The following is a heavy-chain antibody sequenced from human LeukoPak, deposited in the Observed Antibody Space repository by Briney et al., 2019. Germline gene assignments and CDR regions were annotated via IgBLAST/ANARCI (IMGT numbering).Heavy chain of an antibody. Sequence: PSETLSLTCNVSGGSISSSSYYWGWIRQPPGKGLEWIGSIYYSGSTHYNPSLKSRVTISVDTSKNQLSLKVSSVTAADTAVYYCASSYYDGFDYWGQGTLVTVSS. J-gene: IGHJ4*02. CDR1: GGSISSSSYY. CDR3: ASSYYDGFDY. V-gene: IGHV4-39*01. D-gene: IGHD3-22*01. CDR2: IYYSGST.